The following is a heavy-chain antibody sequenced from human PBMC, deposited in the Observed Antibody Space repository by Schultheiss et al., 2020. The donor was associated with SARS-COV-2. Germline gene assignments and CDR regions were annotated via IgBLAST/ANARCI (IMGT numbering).Heavy chain of an antibody. Sequence: SQTLSLTCAVSGGSISSSNWWSWVRQPPGKGLEWIGEINHSGSTNYNPSLKSRVTISVDTSKNQFSLKLSSVTAADTAVYYCVKDLATLFDAFNVWGQGTMVTVSS. V-gene: IGHV4-4*02. CDR1: GGSISSSNW. CDR3: VKDLATLFDAFNV. J-gene: IGHJ3*01. CDR2: INHSGST.